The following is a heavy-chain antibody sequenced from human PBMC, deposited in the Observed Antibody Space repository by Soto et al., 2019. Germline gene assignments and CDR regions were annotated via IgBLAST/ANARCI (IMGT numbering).Heavy chain of an antibody. CDR3: AREGVGIVVVPAAIEGYYFDY. Sequence: ASVKVSCKASGYTFTSYGISWVRQAPGQGLEWMGWISAYNGNTNYAQKLQGRVTMTTDTSTSTAYMELRSLRSDDTAVYYCAREGVGIVVVPAAIEGYYFDYWGQGTLVTVSS. V-gene: IGHV1-18*01. D-gene: IGHD2-2*01. CDR2: ISAYNGNT. J-gene: IGHJ4*02. CDR1: GYTFTSYG.